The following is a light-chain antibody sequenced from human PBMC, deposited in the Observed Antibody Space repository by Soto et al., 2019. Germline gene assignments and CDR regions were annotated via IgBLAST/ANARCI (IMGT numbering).Light chain of an antibody. J-gene: IGLJ1*01. CDR3: CSYTSSITYV. Sequence: QSVLNQPASVSGSPGQSITISCTGTSSDVGGYNYVSWYQQHPGKAPRLMIYEVSYRPSGVSDRFSGSKSGNTASLTISGLQAEDEADYYCCSYTSSITYVSGTGNKVTVL. CDR2: EVS. V-gene: IGLV2-14*01. CDR1: SSDVGGYNY.